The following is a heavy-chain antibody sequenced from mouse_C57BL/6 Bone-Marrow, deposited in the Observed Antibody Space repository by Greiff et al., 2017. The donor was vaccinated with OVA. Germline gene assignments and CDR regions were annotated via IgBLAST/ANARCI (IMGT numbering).Heavy chain of an antibody. J-gene: IGHJ4*01. CDR2: IRNKANGYTT. V-gene: IGHV7-3*01. D-gene: IGHD1-1*01. CDR1: GFTFTDYY. Sequence: EVQLVESGGGLVQPGGSLSLSCAASGFTFTDYYMSWVRQPPGKALEWLGFIRNKANGYTTEYSASVKGRFTISRDNSQSILYLQMNALRAEDSATYYCARGVTTVVAPHYYAMDYWGQGTSVTVSS. CDR3: ARGVTTVVAPHYYAMDY.